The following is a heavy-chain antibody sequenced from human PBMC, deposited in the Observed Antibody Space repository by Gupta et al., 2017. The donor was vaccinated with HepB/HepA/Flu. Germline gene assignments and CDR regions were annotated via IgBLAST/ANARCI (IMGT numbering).Heavy chain of an antibody. CDR1: GFTFSSHE. V-gene: IGHV3-48*03. D-gene: IGHD3-10*01. Sequence: VESGGGSVQPGGSLRLSCAASGFTFSSHEMSWIRQAPGEGLEWVAQIGRAGDRINYADSVRGRFTISRDNAKNSLYLQMNSLRAEDTAIYFCAELELRGGLDYWGQGTLVTVSS. CDR2: IGRAGDRI. CDR3: AELELRGGLDY. J-gene: IGHJ4*02.